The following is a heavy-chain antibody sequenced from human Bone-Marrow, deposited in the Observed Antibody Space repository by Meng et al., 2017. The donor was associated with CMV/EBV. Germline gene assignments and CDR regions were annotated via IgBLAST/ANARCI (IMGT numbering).Heavy chain of an antibody. CDR2: ISSSGSTL. Sequence: FTFSDYYMSWIRQAPGKGLEWVSYISSSGSTLYYADSVKGRFTISRDNAKNSLYLQMNSLRAEDTAVYYCARQPYCSSTSCYTWFDPWGQGTLVTVSS. V-gene: IGHV3-11*04. CDR1: FTFSDYY. J-gene: IGHJ5*02. CDR3: ARQPYCSSTSCYTWFDP. D-gene: IGHD2-2*02.